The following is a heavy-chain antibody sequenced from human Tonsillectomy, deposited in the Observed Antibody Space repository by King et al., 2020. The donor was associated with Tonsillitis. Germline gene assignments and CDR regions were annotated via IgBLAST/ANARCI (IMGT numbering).Heavy chain of an antibody. CDR3: AREFQSGVTTSQDRGFDI. J-gene: IGHJ3*02. Sequence: QLQESGPGLVKPSETLSLTCFVSGGSMSTFYWSWIRQPAGKGLEWIVRISNSGSSTYNQSFKSRVPLSVDTSKNQFSLNLTSVTAADTPGYYCAREFQSGVTTSQDRGFDIWGQGTLVTVSS. CDR2: ISNSGSS. V-gene: IGHV4-4*07. D-gene: IGHD4-17*01. CDR1: GGSMSTFY.